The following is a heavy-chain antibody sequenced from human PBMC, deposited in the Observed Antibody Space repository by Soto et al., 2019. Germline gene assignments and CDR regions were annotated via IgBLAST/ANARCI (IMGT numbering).Heavy chain of an antibody. J-gene: IGHJ4*01. CDR1: GFSVTSSS. D-gene: IGHD3-9*01. V-gene: IGHV1-58*01. CDR3: AAITREVLQDCDWFRRVNLLPDC. Sequence: VCGDAAGFSVTSSSAEWGRQARSDQLEWRGRIVVGSGNTNYAQKFQERVTITRDMSTSTAYMELSSLRAEDTAVYYCAAITREVLQDCDWFRRVNLLPDCLGDGTLVTV. CDR2: IVVGSGNT.